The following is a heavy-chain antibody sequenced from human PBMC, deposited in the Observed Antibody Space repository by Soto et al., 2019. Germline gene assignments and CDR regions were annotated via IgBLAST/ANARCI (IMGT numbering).Heavy chain of an antibody. CDR2: ISYRGRT. CDR3: ARSSHLGALSLGY. J-gene: IGHJ4*02. Sequence: SETLSLTCTVSGGSISRDDYYWSWIRQHPGKGLEWTGYISYRGRTYYNPSLKSRVSISIDTSKNQFSLKLSSVTAADTAVYYCARSSHLGALSLGYWGQGTLVTVSS. D-gene: IGHD3-16*02. CDR1: GGSISRDDYY. V-gene: IGHV4-31*02.